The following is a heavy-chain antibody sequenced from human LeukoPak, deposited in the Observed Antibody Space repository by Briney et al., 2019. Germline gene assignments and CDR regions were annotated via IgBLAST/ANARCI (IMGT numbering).Heavy chain of an antibody. CDR2: ISVYNGNT. V-gene: IGHV1-18*01. D-gene: IGHD2-2*02. J-gene: IGHJ5*02. CDR3: ARVPHCSSTSCYTDLIDPNWFDP. Sequence: GASVKVSCKASGYTFTSYGISWVRQAPGQGVEWMGWISVYNGNTNKAQKLQGRVTMTTDTSTSTAYMELRSLRSDDTAVYYCARVPHCSSTSCYTDLIDPNWFDPWGQGTLVTVSS. CDR1: GYTFTSYG.